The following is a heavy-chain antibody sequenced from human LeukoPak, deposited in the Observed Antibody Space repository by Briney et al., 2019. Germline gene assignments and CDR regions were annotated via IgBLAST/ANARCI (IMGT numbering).Heavy chain of an antibody. CDR1: GFTFSSYG. V-gene: IGHV3-30*03. Sequence: PGGSLRLSCAASGFTFSSYGMHWVRQAPGKGLEWVAVISYDGSNKYYADSVKGRFTISRDNAKNSLYLQMNSLRAEDTAVYYCATVPAADDYWGQGTPVTVSS. CDR3: ATVPAADDY. CDR2: ISYDGSNK. J-gene: IGHJ4*02. D-gene: IGHD2-2*01.